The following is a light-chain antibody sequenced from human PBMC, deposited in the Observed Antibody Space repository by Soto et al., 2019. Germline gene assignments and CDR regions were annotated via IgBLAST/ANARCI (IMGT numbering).Light chain of an antibody. CDR2: KAS. J-gene: IGKJ1*01. V-gene: IGKV1-5*03. CDR1: QNINTW. Sequence: DIQMTQSPSTVSASVGDRVTITCRASQNINTWLAWYQQKPGKAPKLLILKASSLESGVPSRFSGSGSGTEFTLTISSLQPDDLATYYCQQYNNYFWAFGQGTRVEIK. CDR3: QQYNNYFWA.